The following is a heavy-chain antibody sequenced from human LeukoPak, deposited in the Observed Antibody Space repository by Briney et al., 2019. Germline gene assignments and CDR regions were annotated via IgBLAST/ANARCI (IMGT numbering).Heavy chain of an antibody. J-gene: IGHJ4*02. CDR1: GYTFTSYG. CDR2: ISAYDGDT. D-gene: IGHD3-22*01. CDR3: GRASPYDSSAIDY. Sequence: GASVKVSCKASGYTFTSYGISWVRQAPGQGLEWMGWISAYDGDTSYAQMLQGRVTMTTDTSTSTAYMELRSLRSDDTAVYYCGRASPYDSSAIDYWGQGTLVTVSS. V-gene: IGHV1-18*01.